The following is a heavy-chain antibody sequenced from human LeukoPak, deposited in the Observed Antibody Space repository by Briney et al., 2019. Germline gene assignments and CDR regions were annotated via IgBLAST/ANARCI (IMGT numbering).Heavy chain of an antibody. V-gene: IGHV3-53*01. Sequence: GGSLRLSCAASGFTVSSSYMSWVRQAPGKGLEWVSLFYSGGTTYYADSVKGRFTISRDNSKNTLYLQMNSLRAEDTAVYYCAKTPHYYESSGPALQHWGQGTLVTVSS. CDR3: AKTPHYYESSGPALQH. J-gene: IGHJ1*01. CDR1: GFTVSSSY. D-gene: IGHD3-22*01. CDR2: FYSGGTT.